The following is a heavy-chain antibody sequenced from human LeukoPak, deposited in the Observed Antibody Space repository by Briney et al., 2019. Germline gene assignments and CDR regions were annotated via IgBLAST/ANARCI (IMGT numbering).Heavy chain of an antibody. V-gene: IGHV4-59*12. J-gene: IGHJ5*02. CDR2: IYYSGST. CDR3: ARSRIQLWSLSGARNWFDP. CDR1: GGSISSYY. Sequence: SETLSLTCTVSGGSISSYYWSWIRQPPGKGLEWIGYIYYSGSTNYNPSLKSRVTISVDTSKNQFSLKLSSVTAADTAVYYCARSRIQLWSLSGARNWFDPWGQGTLVTVSS. D-gene: IGHD5-18*01.